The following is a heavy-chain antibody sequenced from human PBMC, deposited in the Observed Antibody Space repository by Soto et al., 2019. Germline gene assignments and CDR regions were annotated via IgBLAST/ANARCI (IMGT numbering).Heavy chain of an antibody. Sequence: PGGSLRLSCAASGFTFSSYAMSWVRQAPGKGLEWVSGISGSGGSTYYAGSVKGRFTISRDNSKNTLYLQMNSLRAEDTALYYCAKGLYSVYGPFDYWGQGTLVTVSS. D-gene: IGHD5-12*01. V-gene: IGHV3-23*01. CDR1: GFTFSSYA. CDR3: AKGLYSVYGPFDY. J-gene: IGHJ4*02. CDR2: ISGSGGST.